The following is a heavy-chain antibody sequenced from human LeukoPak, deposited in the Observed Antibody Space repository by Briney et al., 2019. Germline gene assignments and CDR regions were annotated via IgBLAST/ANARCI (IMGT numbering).Heavy chain of an antibody. D-gene: IGHD3-22*01. CDR2: ISSSSSYI. CDR1: GFTFSSYS. Sequence: GGSLRLSCAASGFTFSSYSMNWVRQAPGKGLEWVSSISSSSSYIYYADSVKGRFTISRDNAKNSLYLQMNSLRAEDTAVYYCARMGAYYDSSGQLDYWGQGTLVTASS. V-gene: IGHV3-21*01. J-gene: IGHJ4*02. CDR3: ARMGAYYDSSGQLDY.